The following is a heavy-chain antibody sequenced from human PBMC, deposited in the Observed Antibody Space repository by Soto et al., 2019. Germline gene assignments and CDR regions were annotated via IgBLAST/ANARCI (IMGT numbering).Heavy chain of an antibody. V-gene: IGHV3-30*18. D-gene: IGHD3-10*01. CDR3: AKDPYYYGSGVYYYYGMDV. Sequence: QVQLVGSGGGVVQPGRSLRLSCAASGFTFSSYGMHWVRQAPGKGLEWVAVISYDGSNKYYADSVKGRFTISRDNSKNTLYLQMNSLRAEDTAVYYCAKDPYYYGSGVYYYYGMDVWGQGTTVTVSS. J-gene: IGHJ6*02. CDR2: ISYDGSNK. CDR1: GFTFSSYG.